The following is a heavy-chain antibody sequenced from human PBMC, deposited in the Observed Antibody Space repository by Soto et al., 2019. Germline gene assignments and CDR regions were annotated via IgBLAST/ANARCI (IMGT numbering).Heavy chain of an antibody. J-gene: IGHJ6*02. CDR2: IIPIFGTA. CDR3: ARLIVVVPAALRDYYYYGMDV. Sequence: SVKVSCKASGGTFSSYAISWVRQAPGQGLEWMGGIIPIFGTANYAQKFQGRVTITADESTSTAYMELSSLRSGDTAVYYCARLIVVVPAALRDYYYYGMDVWGQGTTVTV. D-gene: IGHD2-2*01. CDR1: GGTFSSYA. V-gene: IGHV1-69*13.